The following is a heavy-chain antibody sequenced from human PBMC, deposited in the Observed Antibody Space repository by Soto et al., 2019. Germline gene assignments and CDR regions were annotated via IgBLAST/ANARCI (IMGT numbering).Heavy chain of an antibody. J-gene: IGHJ5*02. Sequence: ASVKVSCKTSGYTFTRYAISWVRQAPGQGLEWMGWISTYNGNTNYAQKFQGRVTMTTDTSTSTVYMELRSLRSDDTAVYYCAREDSSSWLNWFDPWGQGTLVTVSS. CDR3: AREDSSSWLNWFDP. V-gene: IGHV1-18*01. CDR1: GYTFTRYA. CDR2: ISTYNGNT. D-gene: IGHD6-13*01.